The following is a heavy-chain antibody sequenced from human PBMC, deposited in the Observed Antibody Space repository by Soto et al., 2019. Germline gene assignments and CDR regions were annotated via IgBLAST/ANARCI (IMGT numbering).Heavy chain of an antibody. D-gene: IGHD1-26*01. CDR2: IYYSGST. CDR3: ARGVRVVVGAAKGNYFDY. J-gene: IGHJ4*02. V-gene: IGHV4-59*01. Sequence: KPSETLSLTCTVSAGSISSYYWSWIRQPPGKGLEWIGYIYYSGSTNYNPSLKSRVTISVDTSKNQFSLKLSSVTAADTAVYYCARGVRVVVGAAKGNYFDYWGQGTLVTVSS. CDR1: AGSISSYY.